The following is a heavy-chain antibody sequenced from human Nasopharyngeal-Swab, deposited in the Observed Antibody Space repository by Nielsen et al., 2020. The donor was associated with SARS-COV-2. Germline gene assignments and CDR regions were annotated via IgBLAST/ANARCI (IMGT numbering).Heavy chain of an antibody. Sequence: VYVSCMGCGCTLTSYVMHWVRQAPGQRLEWMGWINAGNGNTKYSQKFQGRVTITRDTSASTAYMELSSLRSEDTAVYYCARGLGIFGFPRGGMDVWGQGTTVTVSS. J-gene: IGHJ6*02. V-gene: IGHV1-3*01. CDR2: INAGNGNT. CDR1: GCTLTSYV. D-gene: IGHD3-3*01. CDR3: ARGLGIFGFPRGGMDV.